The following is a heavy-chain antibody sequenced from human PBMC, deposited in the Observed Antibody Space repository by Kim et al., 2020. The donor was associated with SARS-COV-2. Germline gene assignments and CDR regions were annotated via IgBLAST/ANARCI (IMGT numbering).Heavy chain of an antibody. CDR1: GDSVSSNSAA. CDR3: ARDRRSDSSGWIYYYYGMDV. D-gene: IGHD6-19*01. V-gene: IGHV6-1*01. CDR2: TYYRSKWYN. J-gene: IGHJ6*02. Sequence: SQTLSLTCAISGDSVSSNSAAWNWIRQSPSRGLEWLGRTYYRSKWYNDYAVSVKSRITINPDTSKNQFSLQLNSVTPEDTAVYYCARDRRSDSSGWIYYYYGMDVWGQGTTVTVSS.